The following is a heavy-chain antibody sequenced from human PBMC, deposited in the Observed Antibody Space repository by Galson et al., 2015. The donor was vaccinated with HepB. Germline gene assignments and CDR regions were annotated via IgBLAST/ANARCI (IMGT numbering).Heavy chain of an antibody. CDR3: ARDRRERPYLSYYYGMDV. D-gene: IGHD1-1*01. CDR2: IYPADSDT. J-gene: IGHJ6*02. Sequence: QSGAEVKKPGESLNISCKGSGYSFTSYWIGWVRQMPGKGLEWMGIIYPADSDTRYSPSFQGQVTISADKSTSTVYLQWSSLKSSDTAMYYCARDRRERPYLSYYYGMDVWGQGTTVTVSS. V-gene: IGHV5-51*01. CDR1: GYSFTSYW.